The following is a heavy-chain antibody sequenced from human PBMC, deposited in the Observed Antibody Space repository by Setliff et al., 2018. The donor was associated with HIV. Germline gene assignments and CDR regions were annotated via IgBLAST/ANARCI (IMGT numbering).Heavy chain of an antibody. J-gene: IGHJ4*02. CDR2: IYSDGST. CDR1: GFTVSGSY. CDR3: ARDLRGSNFGVSEY. Sequence: PGGSLRLSCAASGFTVSGSYMSWVRQAPGKGLEWVSTIYSDGSTYHADSVKGRFTLSRDNSKNILYLQMNSLRAEDTAMYFCARDLRGSNFGVSEYWGQGTPVTVSS. D-gene: IGHD1-26*01. V-gene: IGHV3-66*01.